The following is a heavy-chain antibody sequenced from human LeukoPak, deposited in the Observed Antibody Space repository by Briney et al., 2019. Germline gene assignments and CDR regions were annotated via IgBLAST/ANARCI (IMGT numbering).Heavy chain of an antibody. CDR2: ISSSGRTT. CDR3: ARGPSGYHNT. CDR1: GFTFSSYE. J-gene: IGHJ4*02. V-gene: IGHV3-48*03. D-gene: IGHD5-12*01. Sequence: GGSLRLSCAASGFTFSSYEMNWVRQAPGKVLEWVSYISSSGRTTHYADSVKGRFTISRDNVRNSLYLQMNSLRAEDTAVYYCARGPSGYHNTGGQGTLVTVSS.